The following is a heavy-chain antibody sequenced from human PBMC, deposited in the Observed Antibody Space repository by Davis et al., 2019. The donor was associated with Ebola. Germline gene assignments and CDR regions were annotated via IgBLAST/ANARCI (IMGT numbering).Heavy chain of an antibody. J-gene: IGHJ4*02. CDR2: IRYDGSNK. CDR3: AKAITYYDFWSGYSVDY. D-gene: IGHD3-3*01. V-gene: IGHV3-30*02. Sequence: GALRLSCAASGFTFSSYGMHWVRQAPGKGLEWVAFIRYDGSNKYYADSVKGRFTISRDNSKNTLYLQMNSLRAEDTAVYYCAKAITYYDFWSGYSVDYWGQGTLVTVSS. CDR1: GFTFSSYG.